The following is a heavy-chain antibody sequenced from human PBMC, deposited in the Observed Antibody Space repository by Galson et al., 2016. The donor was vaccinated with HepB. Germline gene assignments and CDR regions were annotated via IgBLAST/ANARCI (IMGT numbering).Heavy chain of an antibody. V-gene: IGHV3-11*01. CDR3: ARDFDVTPYYYGMDV. Sequence: SLRLSCAASGFTFSDYYISWIRQAPGKGLEWISYISGSGRTIYYADSVKGRFTISRDNAKNSLYLQLNSLRVEDTAVYYCARDFDVTPYYYGMDVWGKGTTVTVSS. CDR1: GFTFSDYY. J-gene: IGHJ6*04. D-gene: IGHD2-21*02. CDR2: ISGSGRTI.